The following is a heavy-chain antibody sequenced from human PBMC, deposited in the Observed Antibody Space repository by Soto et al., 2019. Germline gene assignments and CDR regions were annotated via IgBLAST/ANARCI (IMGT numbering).Heavy chain of an antibody. CDR1: GFTFSSYG. CDR2: ISYDGSNK. D-gene: IGHD3-3*01. V-gene: IGHV3-30*18. J-gene: IGHJ6*02. CDR3: AKDSLFWSGYYAYYYGMDV. Sequence: GGSLRLSCAASGFTFSSYGMHWVRQAPGKGLEWVAVISYDGSNKYYADSVKGRFTISRDNSKNTLYLQMNSLRAEDTAVYYCAKDSLFWSGYYAYYYGMDVWGQGTTVTVSS.